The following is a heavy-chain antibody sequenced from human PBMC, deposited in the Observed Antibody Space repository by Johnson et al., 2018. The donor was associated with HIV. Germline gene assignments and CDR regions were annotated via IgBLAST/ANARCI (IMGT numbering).Heavy chain of an antibody. CDR1: GFTFSDYY. CDR2: ISSGGSVR. V-gene: IGHV3-11*04. J-gene: IGHJ3*02. CDR3: ARHTGYDAFDI. Sequence: VQLVESGGGLVQPGGSLRLSCAASGFTFSDYYMSWIRQAPGKGLEWVSYISSGGSVRYYADYVRGRFTISRDNAENSLYLQMNSLRAEDTAVYYCARHTGYDAFDIWGQGTMVTVSS. D-gene: IGHD2-21*01.